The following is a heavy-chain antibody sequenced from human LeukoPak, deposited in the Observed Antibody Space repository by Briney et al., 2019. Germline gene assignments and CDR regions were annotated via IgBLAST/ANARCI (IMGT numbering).Heavy chain of an antibody. J-gene: IGHJ4*02. CDR3: AEDYGGTY. V-gene: IGHV4-61*02. D-gene: IGHD4-23*01. Sequence: SETLSLTCTVSGGSISSGSYYWSWIRQPAGKGLEWIGRIYTSGSTNYNPSLKSRVTISVDTSKNQFSLKLSSVTAADTAVYYCAEDYGGTYWGQGTLVTVSS. CDR1: GGSISSGSYY. CDR2: IYTSGST.